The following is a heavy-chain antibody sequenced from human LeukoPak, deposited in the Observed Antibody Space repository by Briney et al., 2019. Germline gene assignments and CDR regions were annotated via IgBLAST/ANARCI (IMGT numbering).Heavy chain of an antibody. CDR2: IYYSGST. V-gene: IGHV4-39*07. CDR3: ARVKVRSPTFDY. D-gene: IGHD4/OR15-4a*01. J-gene: IGHJ4*02. Sequence: PSETLSLTCTVSGGSISNSSYYWGWIRQPPGKGLEWIGSIYYSGSTYYNPSLKSRVTISVDTSKNQFSLKLSSVTAADTAVYYCARVKVRSPTFDYWGQGTLVTVSS. CDR1: GGSISNSSYY.